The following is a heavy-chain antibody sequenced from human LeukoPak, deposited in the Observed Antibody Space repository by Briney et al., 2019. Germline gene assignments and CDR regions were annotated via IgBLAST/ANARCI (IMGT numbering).Heavy chain of an antibody. V-gene: IGHV1-46*01. CDR3: ARDSITMVRGVISDY. CDR1: GYTFTGYY. CDR2: INPSGGST. J-gene: IGHJ4*02. D-gene: IGHD3-10*01. Sequence: ASVKVSCKASGYTFTGYYMHWVRQAPGQGLEWMGIINPSGGSTSYAQKFQGRVTMTRDMSTSTVYMELSSLRSEDTAVYYCARDSITMVRGVISDYWGQETLVTVSS.